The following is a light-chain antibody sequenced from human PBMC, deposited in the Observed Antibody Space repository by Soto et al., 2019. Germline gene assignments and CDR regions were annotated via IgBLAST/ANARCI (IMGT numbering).Light chain of an antibody. V-gene: IGLV2-11*01. Sequence: QSVLTQPRSVSGSPGQSVTISCTGTSSDVGGYSYVSWYQQHPGKAPKLMIHDVSKRPSGVPDRFSGSKSGNTASLTISGLQAEDEADYYCCSYAASYTLVFGGGTKVTVL. CDR3: CSYAASYTLV. CDR1: SSDVGGYSY. CDR2: DVS. J-gene: IGLJ2*01.